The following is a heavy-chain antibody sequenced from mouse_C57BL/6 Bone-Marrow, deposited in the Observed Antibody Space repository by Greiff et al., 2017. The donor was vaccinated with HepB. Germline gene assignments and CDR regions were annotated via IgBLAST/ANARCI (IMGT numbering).Heavy chain of an antibody. CDR2: IDPENGDT. V-gene: IGHV14-4*01. J-gene: IGHJ3*01. CDR1: GFNIKDDY. D-gene: IGHD2-5*01. Sequence: VQLQQSGAELVRPGASVKLSCTASGFNIKDDYMHWVKQRPEQGLEWIGWIDPENGDTEYASKFQGKATITADTSSNTAYLQLSSLKSEDTAVYYCTTAYYSNYVSVLWFAYWGQGTLVTVSA. CDR3: TTAYYSNYVSVLWFAY.